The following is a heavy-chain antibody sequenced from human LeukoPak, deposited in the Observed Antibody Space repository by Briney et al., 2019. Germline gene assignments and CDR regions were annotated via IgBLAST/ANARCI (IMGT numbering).Heavy chain of an antibody. V-gene: IGHV4-34*01. CDR2: INHSGST. Sequence: SETLSLTCAVYGGSFSGYYWSWIRQPPGKGLEWIGEINHSGSTNYNPSLKSRVTISVDTSKNQFSLKLSSVTAADTAVYYCARTLIVATIDYYYGMDVWGQGTTVTVSS. CDR1: GGSFSGYY. CDR3: ARTLIVATIDYYYGMDV. D-gene: IGHD5-12*01. J-gene: IGHJ6*02.